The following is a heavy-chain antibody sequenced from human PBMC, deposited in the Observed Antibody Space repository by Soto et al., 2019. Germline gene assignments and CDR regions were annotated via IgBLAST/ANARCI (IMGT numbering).Heavy chain of an antibody. J-gene: IGHJ3*02. V-gene: IGHV1-69*06. D-gene: IGHD1-7*01. Sequence: QVQLVQSWAEVKKPGSSVKVSCKASGGTFSSYAISWVRQAPGQGLEWMGGIIPIFGTANYAQKFQGRVTITAETSKGTAYMVLRSLRSKDTAVYYCARKGTATQAEDAFDIWGQGTMVTVSS. CDR1: GGTFSSYA. CDR3: ARKGTATQAEDAFDI. CDR2: IIPIFGTA.